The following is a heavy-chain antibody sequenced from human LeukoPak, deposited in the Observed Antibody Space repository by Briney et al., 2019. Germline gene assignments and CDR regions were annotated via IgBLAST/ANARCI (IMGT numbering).Heavy chain of an antibody. V-gene: IGHV3-48*03. CDR1: GFTFSSYE. Sequence: GGSLRLSCAASGFTFSSYEMNWVRQAPGKGLEWVSYISSSGSTIYYADSVKGRFTISRDNSKTTLYLQMNSLRAEDTATYYCAKRALGDYYFYMDVWGKGTTVTVSS. J-gene: IGHJ6*03. CDR3: AKRALGDYYFYMDV. D-gene: IGHD3-10*01. CDR2: ISSSGSTI.